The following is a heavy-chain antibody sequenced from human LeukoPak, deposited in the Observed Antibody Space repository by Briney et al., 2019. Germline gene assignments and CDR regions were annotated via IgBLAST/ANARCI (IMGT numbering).Heavy chain of an antibody. J-gene: IGHJ4*02. CDR2: IYHSGST. V-gene: IGHV4-38-2*02. CDR1: GYSISSGYY. D-gene: IGHD3-16*02. Sequence: PSETLSLTCTVSGYSISSGYYWGWIRQPPGKGLEWIGIIYHSGSTYYNPSLKSRVTISVDTSNNQFSLKLSSVTAADTALYYCARSGPPYDYVWGSYRYYFDYWGQGTLVTVSS. CDR3: ARSGPPYDYVWGSYRYYFDY.